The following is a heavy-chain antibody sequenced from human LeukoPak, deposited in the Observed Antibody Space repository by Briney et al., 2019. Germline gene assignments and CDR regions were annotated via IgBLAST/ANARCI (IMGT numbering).Heavy chain of an antibody. CDR1: GFTVSSNY. Sequence: GGSLRLSCAASGFTVSSNYMSWVRQAPGKGLEWVSVIYSGGSTYYADSVKGRLTISRDNSKNTLYLQMNSLRAEDTAVYYCARLVADAFDIWGQGTMVTVSS. CDR3: ARLVADAFDI. CDR2: IYSGGST. D-gene: IGHD3-16*02. J-gene: IGHJ3*02. V-gene: IGHV3-53*01.